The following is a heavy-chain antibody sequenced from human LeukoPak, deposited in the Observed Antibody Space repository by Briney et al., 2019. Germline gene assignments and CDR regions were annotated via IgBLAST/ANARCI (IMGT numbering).Heavy chain of an antibody. CDR1: GGSISSSNYY. J-gene: IGHJ4*02. CDR2: IYYSGST. CDR3: AGYCSGGRCPDS. Sequence: SETLSLTCTVSGGSISSSNYYWGWIRQPPGKGLEWIGSIYYSGSTFYNPSLKSRVSISVDTSKNQFSLQLSSVTAADTAVYYCAGYCSGGRCPDSWGQGTLVTVSS. D-gene: IGHD2-15*01. V-gene: IGHV4-39*01.